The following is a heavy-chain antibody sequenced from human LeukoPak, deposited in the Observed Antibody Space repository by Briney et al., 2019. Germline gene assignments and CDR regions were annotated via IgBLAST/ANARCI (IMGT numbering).Heavy chain of an antibody. Sequence: GGSLRLSCAASGFTFSNAWMSWVRQAPGKGLEWVGRIKSKTDGGTTDYAALVKGRFTISRDDSKNTLYLQMNSLKTEDTAVYYCTTESSISNIVGATHFDYWGQGTLVTVSS. CDR3: TTESSISNIVGATHFDY. CDR1: GFTFSNAW. D-gene: IGHD1-26*01. V-gene: IGHV3-15*01. CDR2: IKSKTDGGTT. J-gene: IGHJ4*02.